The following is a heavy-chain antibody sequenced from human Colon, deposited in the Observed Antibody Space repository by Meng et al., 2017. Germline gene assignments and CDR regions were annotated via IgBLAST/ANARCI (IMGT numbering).Heavy chain of an antibody. CDR1: GFTFSSYA. V-gene: IGHV3-30*01. CDR2: ISYDGSNK. J-gene: IGHJ5*02. D-gene: IGHD4-23*01. Sequence: GGSLRLSCAASGFTFSSYAMHWVRQAPGKGLEWVAVISYDGSNKYYADSVKGRFTISRDNSKNTLYLQMNSLRAEDTAVYYCARSLRWGDWFDPWGQGTLVTVSS. CDR3: ARSLRWGDWFDP.